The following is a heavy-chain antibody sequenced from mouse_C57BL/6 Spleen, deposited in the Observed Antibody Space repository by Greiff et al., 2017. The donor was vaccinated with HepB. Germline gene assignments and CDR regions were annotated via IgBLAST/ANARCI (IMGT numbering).Heavy chain of an antibody. J-gene: IGHJ4*01. Sequence: QVQLQQPGAELVKPGASVKVSCKASGYTFTSYWMHWVKQRPGQGLEWIGRIHPSDSATNYNQKFKGKSTLTVDKSSSTAYMQLSSLTSEDSAVYYGAIRDREGAMDYWGQGTSVTVSS. CDR2: IHPSDSAT. CDR3: AIRDREGAMDY. V-gene: IGHV1-74*01. CDR1: GYTFTSYW.